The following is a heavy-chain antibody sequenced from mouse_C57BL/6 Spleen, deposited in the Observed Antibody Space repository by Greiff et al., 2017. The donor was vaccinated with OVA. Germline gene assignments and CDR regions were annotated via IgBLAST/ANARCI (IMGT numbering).Heavy chain of an antibody. V-gene: IGHV5-4*01. CDR1: GFTFSSYA. J-gene: IGHJ3*01. D-gene: IGHD3-2*02. Sequence: EVQGVESGGGLVKPGGSLKLSCAASGFTFSSYAMSWVRQTPEKRLEWVATISDGGSYTYYPDNVKGRFTISRDNAKNNLYLQMSHLKSEDTAMYYCARDSSGLPFAYWGQGTLVTVSA. CDR2: ISDGGSYT. CDR3: ARDSSGLPFAY.